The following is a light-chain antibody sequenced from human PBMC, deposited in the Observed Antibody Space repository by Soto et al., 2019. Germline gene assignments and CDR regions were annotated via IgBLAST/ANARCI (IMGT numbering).Light chain of an antibody. CDR3: QQLNNSPWT. Sequence: DIQLTQSPASLSASVGDRVTITCRASQGISTYLAWYQQKPGKAPKVLIYAASTLQSGVPSRFSGSGSGRDFTLTITSLQPEDIATYYCQQLNNSPWTFGQGTKVEIK. J-gene: IGKJ1*01. V-gene: IGKV1-9*01. CDR1: QGISTY. CDR2: AAS.